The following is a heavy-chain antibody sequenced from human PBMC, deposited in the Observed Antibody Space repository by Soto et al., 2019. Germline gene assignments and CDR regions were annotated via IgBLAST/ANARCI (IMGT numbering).Heavy chain of an antibody. D-gene: IGHD3-3*01. CDR2: IYNGGST. J-gene: IGHJ4*02. CDR3: DRAPVGLDTISYFDY. V-gene: IGHV4-30-4*01. Sequence: SETLSLTCTVSGDSVSSVGFHWAWLRRPPGKGLEWIGYIYNGGSTYYRPSLRSRMNMSLAATRNHYSLRLTSVTAADTAVYFCDRAPVGLDTISYFDYWGQGKLVT. CDR1: GDSVSSVGFH.